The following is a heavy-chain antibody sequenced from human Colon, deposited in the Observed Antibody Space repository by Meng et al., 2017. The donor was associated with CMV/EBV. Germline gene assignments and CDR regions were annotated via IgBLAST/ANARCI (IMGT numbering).Heavy chain of an antibody. D-gene: IGHD3-3*01. CDR2: INPVTGDT. V-gene: IGHV1-2*02. J-gene: IGHJ4*02. CDR1: GYTFNGYF. CDR3: ATFGGDFDY. Sequence: VQLVQLGAGVKEPGASVKVSCKTSGYTFNGYFMHWVRQAPGQGLEWMGWINPVTGDTSYAQKFQVRVTMTRDTSISTAYMELSSLRSDDTAVYYCATFGGDFDYWGQGTLVTVAS.